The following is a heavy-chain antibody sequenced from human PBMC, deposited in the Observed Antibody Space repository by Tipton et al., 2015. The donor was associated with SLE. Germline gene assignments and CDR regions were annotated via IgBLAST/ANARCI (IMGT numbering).Heavy chain of an antibody. Sequence: TLSLTCSVSGGSLSSYYWTWIRQPPGKGLEWIGFSCYNGNTKSNPSLKSRVIISVDTSKNQFSLKLNSVTAADTAVYYCARVQEGGYYYYGMDVWGQGTAVTVSS. CDR1: GGSLSSYY. J-gene: IGHJ6*02. CDR2: SCYNGNT. V-gene: IGHV4-59*12. CDR3: ARVQEGGYYYYGMDV. D-gene: IGHD3-16*01.